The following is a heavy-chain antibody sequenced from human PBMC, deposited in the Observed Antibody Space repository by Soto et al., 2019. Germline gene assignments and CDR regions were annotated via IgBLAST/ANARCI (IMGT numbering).Heavy chain of an antibody. J-gene: IGHJ4*02. CDR2: IYYSGST. CDR3: ARGVTMVRGVIHTPYFDY. CDR1: GGSISSGGYY. Sequence: QVQLQESGPGLVKPSQTLSLTCTVSGGSISSGGYYWSWIRQHPGKSLEWIGYIYYSGSTYYNPSLKRRVTISVDTSKNQFSLKLSSVTAADTAVYYCARGVTMVRGVIHTPYFDYWGQGTLVTVSS. D-gene: IGHD3-10*01. V-gene: IGHV4-31*03.